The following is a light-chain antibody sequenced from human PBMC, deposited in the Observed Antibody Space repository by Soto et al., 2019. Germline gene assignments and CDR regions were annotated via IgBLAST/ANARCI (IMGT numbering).Light chain of an antibody. CDR2: KAT. Sequence: DIQMTQSPSTLSASVGDRVTITCRASQSISGWLAWYQQKPGKAPKLLIYKATHLESGVPSRFSGSGSGTEFTLTISSLQSDDSATYYCQQYNDYSRTFGQGTKVEIK. J-gene: IGKJ1*01. CDR1: QSISGW. CDR3: QQYNDYSRT. V-gene: IGKV1-5*03.